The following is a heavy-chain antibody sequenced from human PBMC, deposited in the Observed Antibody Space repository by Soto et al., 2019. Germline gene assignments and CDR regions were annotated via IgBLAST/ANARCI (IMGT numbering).Heavy chain of an antibody. Sequence: ASVKVSCKASGYIFSSFGIIWVRQAPGQGLEWMGWISAYNGNTNYAQKFQGRVTMTTDTSTSTAYVEVRSLSSDDTAVYYCAREARDYGYSHGMDVWGQGTTVTVSS. CDR3: AREARDYGYSHGMDV. J-gene: IGHJ6*02. CDR1: GYIFSSFG. D-gene: IGHD4-17*01. V-gene: IGHV1-18*01. CDR2: ISAYNGNT.